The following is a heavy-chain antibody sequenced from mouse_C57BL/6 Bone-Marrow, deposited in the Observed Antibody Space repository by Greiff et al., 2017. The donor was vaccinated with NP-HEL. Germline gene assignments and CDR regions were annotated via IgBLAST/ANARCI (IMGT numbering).Heavy chain of an antibody. D-gene: IGHD2-12*01. J-gene: IGHJ3*01. CDR1: GYTFTDYY. CDR2: INPNNGGT. Sequence: VQLQQSGPELVKPGASVKISCKASGYTFTDYYMNWVKQSHGKSLEWIGDINPNNGGTSYNQKFKGPSTLTVDKSSSTVYMELRRLTSEDSAVYDCARGNYSNDVPFADWGQGALVTVAA. V-gene: IGHV1-26*01. CDR3: ARGNYSNDVPFAD.